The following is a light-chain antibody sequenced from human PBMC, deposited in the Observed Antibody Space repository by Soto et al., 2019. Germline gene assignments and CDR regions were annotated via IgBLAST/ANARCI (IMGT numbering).Light chain of an antibody. V-gene: IGKV1-9*01. Sequence: IQMSPSPSTPPAPVRAKVTITCRASKSMSSYLNWYQQKPGKAPKLLIYATSTLQSGVPSRFSGSGSGTDFTLTISSLQPEDFATYSCQQLNSHPITFGQGTRLEIK. CDR2: ATS. CDR1: KSMSSY. J-gene: IGKJ5*01. CDR3: QQLNSHPIT.